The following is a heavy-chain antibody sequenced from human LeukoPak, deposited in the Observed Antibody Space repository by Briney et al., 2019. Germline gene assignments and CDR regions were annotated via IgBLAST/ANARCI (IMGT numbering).Heavy chain of an antibody. CDR1: GFTFSGYS. D-gene: IGHD3-10*02. CDR3: VKDRPCHVCMTMDA. Sequence: GGSLRLSCAASGFTFSGYSMSWVRQAPGEGLEWVSGLGRSGENKYYADSVKGRFTISRDNSKDTVYLQMNSLRGEDTAIYYCVKDRPCHVCMTMDAWGQGTTVTVSS. J-gene: IGHJ6*02. CDR2: LGRSGENK. V-gene: IGHV3-23*01.